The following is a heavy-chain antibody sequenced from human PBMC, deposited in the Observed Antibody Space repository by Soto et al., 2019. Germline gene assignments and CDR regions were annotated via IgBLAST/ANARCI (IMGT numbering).Heavy chain of an antibody. V-gene: IGHV3-30-3*01. CDR3: ARVEVGMDV. J-gene: IGHJ6*02. Sequence: QVQLVESGGGVVQPGRSLRLSCAASGFTFSSYAMHWVRQAPGKGLEWVAVISYDGSNKYYADSVKGRFTISRDNSKNTLYLQMNSLRAEDTAVYYCARVEVGMDVWGQGTTVNVSS. CDR2: ISYDGSNK. CDR1: GFTFSSYA.